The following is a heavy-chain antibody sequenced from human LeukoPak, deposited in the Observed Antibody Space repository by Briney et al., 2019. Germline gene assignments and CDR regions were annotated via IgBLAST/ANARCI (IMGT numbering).Heavy chain of an antibody. D-gene: IGHD3-10*01. CDR1: RFTFSTCA. J-gene: IGHJ5*02. Sequence: GGSLRLSCAASRFTFSTCAMSWVRQAPGKGLEWVSAISGSGGSTYYADSVKGRFTISRDNSKNTLYLQMNSLRAEDTAVYYCAKEHYGSGSLPWGQGTLVTVSS. CDR2: ISGSGGST. CDR3: AKEHYGSGSLP. V-gene: IGHV3-23*01.